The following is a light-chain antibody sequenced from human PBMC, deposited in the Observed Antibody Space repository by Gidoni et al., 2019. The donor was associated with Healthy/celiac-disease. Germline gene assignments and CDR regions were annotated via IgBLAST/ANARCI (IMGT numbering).Light chain of an antibody. J-gene: IGKJ4*01. CDR1: QSVSSY. CDR3: QQRSNWPPVIT. Sequence: EIVLTQSPATLSLSPGERATLSCRASQSVSSYLAWYQQKPGQAPRLLIDDASNRATGIPARFSGSGSGTDFTLTISSLEPEDFAVYYCQQRSNWPPVITFGGGTKVEIK. CDR2: DAS. V-gene: IGKV3-11*01.